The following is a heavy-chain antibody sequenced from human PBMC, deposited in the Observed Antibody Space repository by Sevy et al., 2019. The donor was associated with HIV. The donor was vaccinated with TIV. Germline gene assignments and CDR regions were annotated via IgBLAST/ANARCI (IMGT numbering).Heavy chain of an antibody. V-gene: IGHV1-2*02. CDR3: ATMGDYFDTSGYYLLKY. D-gene: IGHD3-22*01. CDR1: GYTFTGYY. Sequence: ASVKVSCKASGYTFTGYYVHWLRQAPGQGLEWMGWINPKTGGTYFAKKFQDRVTMTTGTSITTAYMELSGLRLDDTAVYYCATMGDYFDTSGYYLLKYWGQGTLVTVSS. J-gene: IGHJ4*02. CDR2: INPKTGGT.